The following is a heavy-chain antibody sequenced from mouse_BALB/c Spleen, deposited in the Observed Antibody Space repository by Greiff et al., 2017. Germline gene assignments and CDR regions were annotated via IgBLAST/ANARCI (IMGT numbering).Heavy chain of an antibody. CDR3: ARDWGNYSMDY. Sequence: DVKVEESGGGLVQPGGSLKLSCAASGFTFSSYGMSWVRQTPDKRLELVATINSNGGSTYYPDSVKGRFTISRDNAKNTLYLQMSSLKSEDTAMYYCARDWGNYSMDYWGQGTSVTVSS. J-gene: IGHJ4*01. V-gene: IGHV5-6-3*01. CDR2: INSNGGST. CDR1: GFTFSSYG. D-gene: IGHD4-1*01.